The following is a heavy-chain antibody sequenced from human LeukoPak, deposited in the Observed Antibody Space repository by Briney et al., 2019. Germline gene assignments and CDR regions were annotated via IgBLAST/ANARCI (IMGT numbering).Heavy chain of an antibody. V-gene: IGHV3-23*01. CDR1: GFAFSSYV. J-gene: IGHJ4*02. Sequence: GGSLRLSCAASGFAFSSYVMTWVRQAPGAGLEWVSAIGTHSTSTDYPDSVKGRFTISRDDSKNTVFLQMTSLRVEDTALYYCTRRVGGTPDYWGLGTLVTVSS. CDR3: TRRVGGTPDY. CDR2: IGTHSTST. D-gene: IGHD1-26*01.